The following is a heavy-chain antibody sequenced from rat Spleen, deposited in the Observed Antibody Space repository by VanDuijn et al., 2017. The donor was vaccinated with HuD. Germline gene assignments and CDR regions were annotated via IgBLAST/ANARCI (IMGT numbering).Heavy chain of an antibody. V-gene: IGHV5-17*01. CDR1: GFTFSDYA. CDR3: ARAGNRYNSNWFAY. CDR2: IGAIGTNT. D-gene: IGHD1-5*01. Sequence: EVQLVESGGGLVQPGRSLKFSCAASGFTFSDYAMAWVRQAPKKGLEWVASIGAIGTNTYYRDSVKGRFTISRDNAKNTLYLQMDSLRSDDTATYYCARAGNRYNSNWFAYWGQGTLVTVSS. J-gene: IGHJ3*01.